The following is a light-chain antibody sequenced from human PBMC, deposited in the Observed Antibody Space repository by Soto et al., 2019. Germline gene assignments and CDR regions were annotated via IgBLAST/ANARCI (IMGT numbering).Light chain of an antibody. Sequence: EIVLTQSPGTLSLSPGERATLSCRASQSVSSSYLAWYQQKPGQAPGLLIYGASSRATGIPDRFSGSGSGTDFTFTISRLEPEDFAVYYCQQYGSSPWTFGQVTKVEIK. CDR3: QQYGSSPWT. J-gene: IGKJ1*01. V-gene: IGKV3-20*01. CDR2: GAS. CDR1: QSVSSSY.